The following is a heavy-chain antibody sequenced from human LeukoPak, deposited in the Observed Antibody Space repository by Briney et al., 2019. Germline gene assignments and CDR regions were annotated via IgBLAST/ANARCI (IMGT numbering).Heavy chain of an antibody. J-gene: IGHJ6*04. CDR2: ISSSGSTK. CDR1: GFTFSSYE. Sequence: GGSLRLSCAASGFTFSSYEMNWVRQAPGKGLEWVSYISSSGSTKYYADSVKGRFTISGDNAKNSLYLQMNSLRAEGTAVYYCARKDYGGYAYYYYGLDVWGEGTTVTVSS. CDR3: ARKDYGGYAYYYYGLDV. D-gene: IGHD5-12*01. V-gene: IGHV3-48*03.